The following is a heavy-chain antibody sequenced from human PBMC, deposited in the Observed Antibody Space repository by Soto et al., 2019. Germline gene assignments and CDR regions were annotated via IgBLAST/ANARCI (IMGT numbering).Heavy chain of an antibody. CDR3: TRPPGLGWFDP. J-gene: IGHJ5*02. CDR1: GFTFSGSA. Sequence: EVQLVESGGGLVQPGGSLKLSCAASGFTFSGSAMHWVRQASGKGLEWVGRIRSKANSYATAYAASVKGRFTISRDDSKNTAYLQMNSLKTEDTGVYYCTRPPGLGWFDPWGQGTLVTVSS. V-gene: IGHV3-73*01. CDR2: IRSKANSYAT.